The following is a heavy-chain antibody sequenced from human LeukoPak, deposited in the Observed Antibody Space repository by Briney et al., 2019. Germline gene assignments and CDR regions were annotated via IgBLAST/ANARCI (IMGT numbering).Heavy chain of an antibody. CDR3: ARGGSGPLDYYYYMDV. CDR2: ISAYNGNT. CDR1: GYTFTSYG. D-gene: IGHD3-10*01. V-gene: IGHV1-18*01. J-gene: IGHJ6*03. Sequence: ASVKVSCKASGYTFTSYGISWVRQAPGQRLEWMGWISAYNGNTNYAQKLQGRVTMTTDTSTSTAYMELRSLRSDDTAVYYCARGGSGPLDYYYYMDVWSKGTTVTVSS.